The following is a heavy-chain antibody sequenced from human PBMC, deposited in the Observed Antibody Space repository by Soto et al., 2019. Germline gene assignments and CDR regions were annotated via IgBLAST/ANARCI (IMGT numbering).Heavy chain of an antibody. CDR2: INHSGST. D-gene: IGHD2-2*01. J-gene: IGHJ5*02. CDR3: ARRLLIVVVPAAIDRGWFDP. V-gene: IGHV4-34*01. Sequence: LPETLSLTCAVYGGSFSGYYWSWIRQPPGKGLEWIGEINHSGSTNYNPSLKSRVTISVNTSKNQFSLKLSSVTAADTAVYYCARRLLIVVVPAAIDRGWFDPWGQGTLVTVSS. CDR1: GGSFSGYY.